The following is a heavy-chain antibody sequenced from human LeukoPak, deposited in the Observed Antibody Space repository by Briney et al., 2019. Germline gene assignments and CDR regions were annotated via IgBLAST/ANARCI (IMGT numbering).Heavy chain of an antibody. CDR3: TRDRPVYFDL. CDR1: GFTFSSYW. Sequence: PGGSLRLSCVASGFTFSSYWMSWARQAPGKGLEWVANIGQDGSEKYYLDSVKGRFTVSRDNAKNSLYLQMNSLTAEDTAVYYCTRDRPVYFDLWGRGTLVTVSS. J-gene: IGHJ2*01. CDR2: IGQDGSEK. V-gene: IGHV3-7*01.